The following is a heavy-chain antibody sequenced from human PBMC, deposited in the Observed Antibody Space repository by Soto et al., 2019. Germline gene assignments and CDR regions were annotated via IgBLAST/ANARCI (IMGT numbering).Heavy chain of an antibody. CDR3: ARGVSAGFDY. J-gene: IGHJ4*02. D-gene: IGHD6-19*01. Sequence: ASVKVSCKASGYSFTSLDINWVRQTAGQGLEWMGWMQPSTGRTGYAQKFQGRVTMTRDTSINTAYMELTTLTSDETAFYYCARGVSAGFDYWGQGTLVTVSS. V-gene: IGHV1-8*01. CDR1: GYSFTSLD. CDR2: MQPSTGRT.